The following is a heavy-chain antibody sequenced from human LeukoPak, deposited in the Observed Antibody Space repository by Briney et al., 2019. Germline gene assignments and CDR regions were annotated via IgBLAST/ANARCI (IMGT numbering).Heavy chain of an antibody. J-gene: IGHJ4*02. V-gene: IGHV1-2*02. CDR3: ARDLDYYDSSGYSQLGD. CDR1: GYTFTAYH. Sequence: APVKVSCKASGYTFTAYHMHWVRQAPGQGLEWMGWINPNSGGTNYAQKFQGRVTMTRDTSISTAYMELSKLTSDDTAVYYCARDLDYYDSSGYSQLGDWGQGTLVTVSS. CDR2: INPNSGGT. D-gene: IGHD3-22*01.